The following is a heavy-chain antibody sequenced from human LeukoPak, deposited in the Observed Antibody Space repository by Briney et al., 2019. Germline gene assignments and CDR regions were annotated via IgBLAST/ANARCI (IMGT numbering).Heavy chain of an antibody. CDR1: GFTFSNYW. V-gene: IGHV3-74*01. CDR3: ARPRGEDAFDI. J-gene: IGHJ3*02. D-gene: IGHD3-16*01. Sequence: GGSLRLSCAASGFTFSNYWMHWVRQAPGKGLVWVSRINTDGSAPTNADSVKGRFTVSRDNAKNTLYLQMNSLRAEDTAVYYCARPRGEDAFDIWGQGTMVTVSS. CDR2: INTDGSAP.